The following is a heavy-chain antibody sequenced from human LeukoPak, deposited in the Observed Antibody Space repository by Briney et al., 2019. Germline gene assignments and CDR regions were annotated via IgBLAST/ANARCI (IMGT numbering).Heavy chain of an antibody. CDR3: ARDNLRTVTTPPRDDYYYYYGMDV. Sequence: ASVKVSCQASGYTFTSYYMHWVRQAPGQGLEWMGIINPSDGSTSYAQKFQGRVTMTRDTSTSTVYMELSSLRSEDTAVYYCARDNLRTVTTPPRDDYYYYYGMDVWGQGTTVTVSS. J-gene: IGHJ6*02. CDR2: INPSDGST. D-gene: IGHD4-17*01. CDR1: GYTFTSYY. V-gene: IGHV1-46*01.